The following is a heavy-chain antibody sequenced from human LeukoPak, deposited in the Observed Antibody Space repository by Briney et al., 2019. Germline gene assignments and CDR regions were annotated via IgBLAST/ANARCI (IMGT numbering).Heavy chain of an antibody. J-gene: IGHJ4*02. V-gene: IGHV3-7*04. CDR3: ARGVRTSDYFDY. D-gene: IGHD1-1*01. Sequence: GGSLRLSCAASGFTFSNYWMTWVRQAPGKGLEWVANIKQDGSETYYVDSVKGRFTISRDNAKNSLSLQMNSLRAEDTAVYYCARGVRTSDYFDYWGQGTLATVSS. CDR1: GFTFSNYW. CDR2: IKQDGSET.